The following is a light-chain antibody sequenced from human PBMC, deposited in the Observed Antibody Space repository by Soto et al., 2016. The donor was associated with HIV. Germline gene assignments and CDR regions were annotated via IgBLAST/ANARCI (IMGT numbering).Light chain of an antibody. J-gene: IGKJ4*01. CDR1: QSINSW. CDR3: QQYKNYPLT. Sequence: DIQMTQSPSTLSASVGDRVTITCRASQSINSWLAWYQQKAGKAPKLLIYKASSLESGVPSRFSGSGSGTEFTLTISSLQPDDFATYFCQQYKNYPLTFGGGTKVEI. CDR2: KAS. V-gene: IGKV1-5*03.